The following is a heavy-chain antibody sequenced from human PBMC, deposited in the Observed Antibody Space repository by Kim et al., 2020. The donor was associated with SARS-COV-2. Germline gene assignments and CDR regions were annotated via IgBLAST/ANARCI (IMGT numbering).Heavy chain of an antibody. CDR3: ARGERDYVWGRYRDDY. J-gene: IGHJ4*02. Sequence: SVKRRFTISRDNSKNTLYLQMNSLRAEDTAVYYCARGERDYVWGRYRDDYWGQGTLVTVSS. V-gene: IGHV3-30*01. D-gene: IGHD3-16*02.